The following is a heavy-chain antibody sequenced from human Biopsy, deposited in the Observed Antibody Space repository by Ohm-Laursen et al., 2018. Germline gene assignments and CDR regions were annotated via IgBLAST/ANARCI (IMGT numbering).Heavy chain of an antibody. V-gene: IGHV4-59*01. D-gene: IGHD3-22*01. J-gene: IGHJ2*01. CDR3: ARDRGYYADRSVPGCFDL. CDR1: GDSISSYY. CDR2: VYYTGST. Sequence: GTLSLTCAVSGDSISSYYWSWIRQPPGKGLQWIGYVYYTGSTDYHPSLQSRVTISVDTSKNHFSLRLRSGTPADKAIIYCARDRGYYADRSVPGCFDLWGRGTLVTVSS.